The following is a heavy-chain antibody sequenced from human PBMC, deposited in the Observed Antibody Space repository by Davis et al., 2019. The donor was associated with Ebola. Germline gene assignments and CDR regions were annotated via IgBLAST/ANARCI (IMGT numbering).Heavy chain of an antibody. J-gene: IGHJ4*02. D-gene: IGHD2-2*01. CDR1: GFTFSDYY. Sequence: GGSLRLSCAASGFTFSDYYMSWIRQAPGKGLEWVSYISSSGSTIYYADSVKGRFTISRDNAKNSLYLQMNSLRAEDTAVYYCARAAPYCSSTSCSPGEYWGQGTLVTVSS. CDR2: ISSSGSTI. CDR3: ARAAPYCSSTSCSPGEY. V-gene: IGHV3-11*01.